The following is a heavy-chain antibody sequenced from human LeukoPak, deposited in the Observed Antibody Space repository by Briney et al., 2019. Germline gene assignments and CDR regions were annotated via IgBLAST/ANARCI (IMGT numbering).Heavy chain of an antibody. V-gene: IGHV1-46*01. D-gene: IGHD3-22*01. CDR1: GYTFTSYY. J-gene: IGHJ4*02. Sequence: ASVKVSCKASGYTFTSYYMHWVRQAPGQGLEWMGIINPSGGSTSYAQKFQGRVTMTRDTSTSTAYMELSTLRSEDTAVYYCARDHPTGDSNGYYPRYYFDYWGQGTLVTVSS. CDR2: INPSGGST. CDR3: ARDHPTGDSNGYYPRYYFDY.